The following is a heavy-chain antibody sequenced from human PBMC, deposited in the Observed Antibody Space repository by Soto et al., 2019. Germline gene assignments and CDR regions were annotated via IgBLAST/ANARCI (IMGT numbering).Heavy chain of an antibody. Sequence: QVQLVEAGGGVVQPGRSLRLSCAASGFTFSSYGMHWVRQAPGKGLEWVAVISYDGSNKYYADSVKRRFTISRDNSKNPLYLQMNSLRAEDTAVYYCAKDLVELLWLGEFNNYYYYGMDVWGQGTTVTVSS. V-gene: IGHV3-30*18. J-gene: IGHJ6*02. CDR2: ISYDGSNK. CDR1: GFTFSSYG. D-gene: IGHD3-10*01. CDR3: AKDLVELLWLGEFNNYYYYGMDV.